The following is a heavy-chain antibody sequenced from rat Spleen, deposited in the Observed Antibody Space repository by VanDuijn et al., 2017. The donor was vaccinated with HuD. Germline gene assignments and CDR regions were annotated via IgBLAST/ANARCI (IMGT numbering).Heavy chain of an antibody. CDR1: GFTFNSYW. J-gene: IGHJ2*01. CDR3: TKGLGNYFDY. CDR2: ITNTGSRT. V-gene: IGHV5-31*01. D-gene: IGHD5-1*01. Sequence: EVQLVESGGGLVQPGTSLKLSCVASGFTFNSYWMSWVRQAPGGGLDWVASITNTGSRTYYPDSVKGRFTISRDDAKSTLYLQMNSLRSEDTATYYCTKGLGNYFDYWGQGVMVTVSS.